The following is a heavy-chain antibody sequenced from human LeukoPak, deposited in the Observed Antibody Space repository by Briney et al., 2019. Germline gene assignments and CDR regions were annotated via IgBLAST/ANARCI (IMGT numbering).Heavy chain of an antibody. CDR2: IKSKTDGGTT. CDR1: GFAFSNAW. CDR3: TIRMITFGGVIVEDFDY. D-gene: IGHD3-16*02. Sequence: GGSLRLSCAASGFAFSNAWMSWVRQAPGKGLEWVGRIKSKTDGGTTDYAAPVKGRFTISRDDSKTTLYLQMNSLKTEDTAVYYCTIRMITFGGVIVEDFDYWGQGTLVTVSS. J-gene: IGHJ4*02. V-gene: IGHV3-15*01.